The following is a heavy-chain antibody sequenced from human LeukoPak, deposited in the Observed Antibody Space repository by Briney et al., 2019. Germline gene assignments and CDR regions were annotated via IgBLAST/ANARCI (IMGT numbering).Heavy chain of an antibody. CDR2: IYSGGST. CDR1: GFTVSSNY. D-gene: IGHD3-3*01. CDR3: ARDFGITIFGVVIRKRNWFDP. Sequence: GGSLRLSCAASGFTVSSNYMSWVRQAPGEGLEWVSGIYSGGSTYYADSVKGRFTISRDNAKNSLYLQMNSLRAEDTAVYYCARDFGITIFGVVIRKRNWFDPWGQGTLVTVSS. V-gene: IGHV3-53*01. J-gene: IGHJ5*02.